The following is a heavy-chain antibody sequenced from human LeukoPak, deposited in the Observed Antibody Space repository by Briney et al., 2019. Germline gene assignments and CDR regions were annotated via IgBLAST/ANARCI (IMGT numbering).Heavy chain of an antibody. V-gene: IGHV4-34*01. D-gene: IGHD3-3*01. CDR3: ARFHDFWSGYSDY. CDR1: GGSFSGYY. J-gene: IGHJ4*02. CDR2: INHSGST. Sequence: PSETLSLTCAVYGGSFSGYYWSWIRQPPGKGLEWIGEINHSGSTNYNPSLKSRVTISVDPSKNQFSLKLSSVTAADPTVYYCARFHDFWSGYSDYWGQGTLVTVSS.